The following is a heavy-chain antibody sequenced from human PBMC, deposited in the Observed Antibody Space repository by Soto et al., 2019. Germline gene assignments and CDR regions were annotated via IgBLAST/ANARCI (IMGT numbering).Heavy chain of an antibody. D-gene: IGHD2-2*01. CDR1: GGTFSSYA. CDR2: IIPIFGTA. CDR3: ASGPFAVGEKRGPDAFDI. J-gene: IGHJ3*02. Sequence: QVQLVQSGAEVKKPGSSVKVSCKASGGTFSSYAISWVRQAPGQGLEWMGGIIPIFGTANYAQKFQGRVTITADESTSTAYMELSSLRSEDTAVYYCASGPFAVGEKRGPDAFDIWGQGTMVTVSS. V-gene: IGHV1-69*12.